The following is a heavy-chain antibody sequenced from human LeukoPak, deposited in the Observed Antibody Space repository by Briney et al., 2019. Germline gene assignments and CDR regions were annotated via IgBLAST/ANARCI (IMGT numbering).Heavy chain of an antibody. Sequence: APVKASCKASRYTFTTYGISWVRPAPRHRLEWLRGISTSIGNTSYAQKLQGRVTMTTDTSTRTAYIELRGLRSDDTAVYYCARALFPPGYYRGSFQLFDYWGEGTLVSVSS. CDR1: RYTFTTYG. D-gene: IGHD1-26*01. CDR3: ARALFPPGYYRGSFQLFDY. J-gene: IGHJ4*02. V-gene: IGHV1-18*01. CDR2: ISTSIGNT.